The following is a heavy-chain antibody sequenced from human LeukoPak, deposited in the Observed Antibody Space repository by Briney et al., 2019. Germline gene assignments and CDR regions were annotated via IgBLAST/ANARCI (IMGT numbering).Heavy chain of an antibody. CDR2: INSDGSST. D-gene: IGHD3-22*01. J-gene: IGHJ3*02. Sequence: GGSLRLSCAASGFTFSSFSMHWVRQAPGKGLVWVSRINSDGSSTSYADSVKGRFTISRDNAKNTLYLQMNSLRAEDTAVYYCARGVYYDSSGYGAFDIWGQGTMVTVSS. CDR3: ARGVYYDSSGYGAFDI. CDR1: GFTFSSFS. V-gene: IGHV3-74*01.